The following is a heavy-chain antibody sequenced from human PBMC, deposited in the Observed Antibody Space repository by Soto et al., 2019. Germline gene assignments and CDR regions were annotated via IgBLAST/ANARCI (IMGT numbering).Heavy chain of an antibody. J-gene: IGHJ4*02. D-gene: IGHD6-19*01. CDR2: IWYDGSNK. CDR3: ASYRGTIGWYVVGDY. Sequence: QVRLVESGGGVVQPGRSLRLSCAASGFTFSSYGMHWVRQAPGKGLEWVALIWYDGSNKYYADSVKGRFTISRDNSKNTLYLQMDSLRVEDTAVYYCASYRGTIGWYVVGDYWGQGTLVTVSS. CDR1: GFTFSSYG. V-gene: IGHV3-33*01.